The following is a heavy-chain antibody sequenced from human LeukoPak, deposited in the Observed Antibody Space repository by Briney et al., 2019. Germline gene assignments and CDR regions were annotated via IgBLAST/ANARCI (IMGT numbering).Heavy chain of an antibody. CDR3: ARAPPHYDYYMDV. CDR2: IYYSGST. Sequence: SETLSPTCPVSGGSISSYYWSWIRPPPGKGLEWIGYIYYSGSTNYNPSLKSRVTISVDTSKNQFSLKLSSVTAADTAVYYCARAPPHYDYYMDVWGKGTTVTVPS. CDR1: GGSISSYY. V-gene: IGHV4-59*01. J-gene: IGHJ6*03.